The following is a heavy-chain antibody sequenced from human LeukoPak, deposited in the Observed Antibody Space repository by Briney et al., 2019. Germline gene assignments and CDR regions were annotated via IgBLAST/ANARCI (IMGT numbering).Heavy chain of an antibody. J-gene: IGHJ4*02. V-gene: IGHV3-20*04. Sequence: GSLSLSCPASGFTFDDYGMTWVRQAPGKGLEWVSGINWNGGSTGYADSVKGRFTISRDNAKNSLYLQMNSLRAEDTALYYCARDAGRGYYTSDYWGQGTLVTVSS. D-gene: IGHD3-3*01. CDR2: INWNGGST. CDR3: ARDAGRGYYTSDY. CDR1: GFTFDDYG.